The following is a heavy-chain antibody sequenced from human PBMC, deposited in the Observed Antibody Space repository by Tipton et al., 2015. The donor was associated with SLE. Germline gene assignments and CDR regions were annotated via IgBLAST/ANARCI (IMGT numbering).Heavy chain of an antibody. V-gene: IGHV3-21*01. CDR2: ISSNSTYM. J-gene: IGHJ4*02. Sequence: SLRLSCAASGFTFNSYSMNWVRQAPGKGLEWVSSISSNSTYMFYADSVKGRFIISRDNGRNSLYLQLDRLRVDDSAVYYCAARPDARAGGFDYWGQGILVTVSS. CDR1: GFTFNSYS. D-gene: IGHD6-13*01. CDR3: AARPDARAGGFDY.